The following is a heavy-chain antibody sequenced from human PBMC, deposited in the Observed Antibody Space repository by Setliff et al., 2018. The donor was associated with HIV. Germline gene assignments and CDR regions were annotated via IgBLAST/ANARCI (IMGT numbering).Heavy chain of an antibody. CDR3: ARDMSPMFPYYFDD. CDR1: GGSFNTSSYC. CDR2: MFYRGST. D-gene: IGHD3-10*02. V-gene: IGHV4-39*07. J-gene: IGHJ4*02. Sequence: SLTCSVSGGSFNTSSYCWGWIRQPPGKGLEWIGSMFYRGSTYYNPSLKSRVTISVETSKNQFSLKLSSVTAADTAVYYCARDMSPMFPYYFDDWGQGTLVTVSS.